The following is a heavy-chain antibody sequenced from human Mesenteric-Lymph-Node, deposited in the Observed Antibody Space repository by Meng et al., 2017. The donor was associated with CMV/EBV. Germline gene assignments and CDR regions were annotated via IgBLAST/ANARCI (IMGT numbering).Heavy chain of an antibody. Sequence: SETLSLTCTVSGGSIRSSNYYWGWIRQPPGKGLQWIGSIFYSGITYYNPSLESRVTISLDTSKNQFSLRLSSVTAADTALYYCAKIGYCSRTSCSGNWIDSWGQGTLVTVSS. CDR2: IFYSGIT. V-gene: IGHV4-39*07. CDR3: AKIGYCSRTSCSGNWIDS. CDR1: GGSIRSSNYY. J-gene: IGHJ5*01. D-gene: IGHD2-2*01.